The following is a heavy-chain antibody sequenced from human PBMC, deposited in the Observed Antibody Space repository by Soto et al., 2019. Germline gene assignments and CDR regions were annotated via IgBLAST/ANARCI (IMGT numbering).Heavy chain of an antibody. CDR2: IIPILGIA. Sequence: ASVKVSCKDSGGTLSSYTRSWVRQAPGQGLEWMGRIIPILGIANYAQKFQGRVTITADKSTSTAYMELSSLRSEDTAVYYCARDFVGQWLGPFDYWGQGTLVTVSS. D-gene: IGHD6-19*01. V-gene: IGHV1-69*04. CDR3: ARDFVGQWLGPFDY. J-gene: IGHJ4*02. CDR1: GGTLSSYT.